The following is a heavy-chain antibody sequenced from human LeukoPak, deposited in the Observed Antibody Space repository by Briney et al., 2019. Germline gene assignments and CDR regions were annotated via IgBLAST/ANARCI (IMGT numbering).Heavy chain of an antibody. CDR1: GFTFNRSW. D-gene: IGHD3-3*01. V-gene: IGHV3-7*05. CDR2: IKPEGSEK. Sequence: GGSLRLSCAASGFTFNRSWMSWVRQAPGKGLEWVANIKPEGSEKDYVDSVKGRFTISRDNTKNSLYLQMDSLRAEDTAVYYCVKGGFTYYDDWGQGTLVTVSS. J-gene: IGHJ4*02. CDR3: VKGGFTYYDD.